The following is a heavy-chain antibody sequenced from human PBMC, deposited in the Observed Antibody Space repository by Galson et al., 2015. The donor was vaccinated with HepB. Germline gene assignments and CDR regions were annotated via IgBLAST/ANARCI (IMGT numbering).Heavy chain of an antibody. J-gene: IGHJ5*02. Sequence: SLRLSCAASGFTFSNAWMNWVRQAPGKGLEWVGRIKSKTDGGTTDYAAPVKGRFTISRDDSKNTLYLQMNSLKTEDTAVYYCTTDSSQGDYYDSSGYYLASWFDPWGQGTLVTVSS. D-gene: IGHD3-22*01. CDR1: GFTFSNAW. CDR2: IKSKTDGGTT. CDR3: TTDSSQGDYYDSSGYYLASWFDP. V-gene: IGHV3-15*07.